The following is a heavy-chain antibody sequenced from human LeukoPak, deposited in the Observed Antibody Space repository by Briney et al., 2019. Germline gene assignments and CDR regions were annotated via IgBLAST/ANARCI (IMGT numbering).Heavy chain of an antibody. D-gene: IGHD6-19*01. J-gene: IGHJ4*02. CDR2: ISSSSSTI. V-gene: IGHV3-48*01. CDR3: ARDVCSGWSRVPCY. CDR1: GFTFSSYS. Sequence: GGSLRLSCAASGFTFSSYSMNWVRQAPGKGLEWVSYISSSSSTIYYADSVKGRFTISRDNAKNSLYLQMNSLRAEDTAVYYCARDVCSGWSRVPCYWGQGTLVTVSS.